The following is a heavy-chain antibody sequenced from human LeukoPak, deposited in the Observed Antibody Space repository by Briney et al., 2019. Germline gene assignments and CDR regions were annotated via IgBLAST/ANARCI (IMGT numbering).Heavy chain of an antibody. J-gene: IGHJ6*02. CDR2: ISYDGSNK. Sequence: PGGSLRLSCAASGFTFSSYGMHWVRQAPGKGLEWVAVISYDGSNKYYADSVKGRFTISRDNSKNTLYLQMNSLRAGDTAVYYCAKARAKDRATVSDFRKSYYYYGMDVWGQGTTVTVSS. V-gene: IGHV3-30*18. CDR3: AKARAKDRATVSDFRKSYYYYGMDV. D-gene: IGHD4-11*01. CDR1: GFTFSSYG.